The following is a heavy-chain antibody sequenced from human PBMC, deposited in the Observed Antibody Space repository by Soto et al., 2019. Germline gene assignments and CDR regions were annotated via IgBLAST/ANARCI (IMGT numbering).Heavy chain of an antibody. V-gene: IGHV3-23*01. CDR3: AKDLGIAVAGTHW. J-gene: IGHJ4*02. Sequence: EVQLLESGGGLVQPGGSLRLSCAASGFTFSSYAMSWVRQAPGKGLEWVSAISGSGGSTYYADSVKGRFTISRDNSKNTLYLQINSLRAEDTAVYYCAKDLGIAVAGTHWWGQGTLVTVSS. D-gene: IGHD6-19*01. CDR2: ISGSGGST. CDR1: GFTFSSYA.